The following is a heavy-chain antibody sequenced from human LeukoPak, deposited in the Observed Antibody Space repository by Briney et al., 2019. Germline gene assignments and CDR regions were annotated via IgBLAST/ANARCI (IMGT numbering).Heavy chain of an antibody. V-gene: IGHV4-61*02. D-gene: IGHD3-10*01. J-gene: IGHJ3*02. CDR3: ARDPVIRGVINAFDI. CDR1: GSISSGSYY. CDR2: IYTSGST. Sequence: PSETLSLTCTVSGSISSGSYYWSWIRQPAGKGLEWIGRIYTSGSTNHNPSLKSRVTISVDTSKNQFSLKLSSVTAADTAVYYCARDPVIRGVINAFDIWGQGTMVTVSS.